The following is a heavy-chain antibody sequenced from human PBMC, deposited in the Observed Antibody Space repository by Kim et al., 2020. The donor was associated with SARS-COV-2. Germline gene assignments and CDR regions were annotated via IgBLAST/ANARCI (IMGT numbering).Heavy chain of an antibody. CDR3: AIAPIAAAGTNYYYGMDV. D-gene: IGHD6-13*01. V-gene: IGHV1-24*01. J-gene: IGHJ6*02. CDR1: GYTLTELS. Sequence: ASVKVSCKVSGYTLTELSMHWVRQAPGKGLEWMGGFDPEDGETIYAQKFQGRVTMTEDTSTDTAYMELSSLRSEDTAVYYCAIAPIAAAGTNYYYGMDVWRQGTTVTVSS. CDR2: FDPEDGET.